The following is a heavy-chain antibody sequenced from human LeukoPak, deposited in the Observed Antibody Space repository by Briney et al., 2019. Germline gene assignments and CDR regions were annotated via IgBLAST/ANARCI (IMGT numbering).Heavy chain of an antibody. D-gene: IGHD6-19*01. CDR3: VKEVHSSGWSMYLDY. CDR1: GFTFSSYG. CDR2: ISFHGSDK. V-gene: IGHV3-30*18. Sequence: GRSLRLSCTASGFTFSSYGMHWVSQAPGNGLEWVAVISFHGSDKYYADSVKGRFTISRDNSKNTLYLQMDSLRAEDTAVYYCVKEVHSSGWSMYLDYWGQGTPVTVSS. J-gene: IGHJ4*02.